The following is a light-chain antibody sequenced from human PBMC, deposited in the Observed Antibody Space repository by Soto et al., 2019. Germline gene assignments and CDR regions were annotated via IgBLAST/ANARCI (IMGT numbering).Light chain of an antibody. V-gene: IGKV3-11*01. CDR3: HQRQYWPPIT. Sequence: VVLTQSPATGSLSPVEIGTLCFMTSLSVSVYLDWYQQKPGQAPRLLISDASNRATGIPARFSGSGSGTDFTLTISSLEPEDFAVYYCHQRQYWPPITFGQGTRLEIK. CDR2: DAS. J-gene: IGKJ5*01. CDR1: LSVSVY.